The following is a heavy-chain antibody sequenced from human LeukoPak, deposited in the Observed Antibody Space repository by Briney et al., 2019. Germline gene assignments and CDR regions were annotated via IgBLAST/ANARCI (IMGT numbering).Heavy chain of an antibody. V-gene: IGHV5-51*01. J-gene: IGHJ4*02. D-gene: IGHD3-3*01. CDR2: IYPGDSDT. CDR3: ARGYYDFWSGYSGYFDY. Sequence: GESLKISCKGSGYSFTSYWTGWVRQMPGKGLEWRGIIYPGDSDTRYSPFFQGQVTISADKSISTAYLQWSSLKASDTAMYYCARGYYDFWSGYSGYFDYWGQGTLVTVSS. CDR1: GYSFTSYW.